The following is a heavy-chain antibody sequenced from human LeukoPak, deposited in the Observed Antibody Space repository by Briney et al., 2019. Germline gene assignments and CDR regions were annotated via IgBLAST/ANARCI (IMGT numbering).Heavy chain of an antibody. D-gene: IGHD3-9*01. CDR3: ARLTGYSSESWFDP. CDR1: GGSISSYY. CDR2: TYYSGST. V-gene: IGHV4-59*01. J-gene: IGHJ5*02. Sequence: PSETLSLTCTVSGGSISSYYWSWIRQPPGKGLEWIGYTYYSGSTNYNPSLKSRVTISVDTSKNQFSLKLSSATAADTAVYYCARLTGYSSESWFDPWGQGTLVTVSS.